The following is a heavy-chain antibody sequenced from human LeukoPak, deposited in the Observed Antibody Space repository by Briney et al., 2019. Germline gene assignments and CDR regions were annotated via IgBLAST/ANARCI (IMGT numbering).Heavy chain of an antibody. CDR3: AIAGGGSDAFDI. J-gene: IGHJ3*02. V-gene: IGHV1-2*05. Sequence: GASVKVSCKASGYTFTAYYIHWVRQAPGQGLEWMERINLNSGGTSYAQKFQRRVTIHRDTSISTAYMELSRLRSDGTVLYYCAIAGGGSDAFDIWGQGTMVTVSS. CDR1: GYTFTAYY. D-gene: IGHD2-15*01. CDR2: INLNSGGT.